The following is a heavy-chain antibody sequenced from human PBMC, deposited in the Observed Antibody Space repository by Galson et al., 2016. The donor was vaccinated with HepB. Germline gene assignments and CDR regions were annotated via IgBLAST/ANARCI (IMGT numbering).Heavy chain of an antibody. CDR2: TIPMFGTI. J-gene: IGHJ2*01. CDR1: GGTFGNKA. CDR3: ARSNTTVTGGVFDL. Sequence: SVKVSCKASGGTFGNKAVSWLRQAPGQGLEWMGGTIPMFGTINYAQKFQDRITISADDHTSTVYMDVGSLRSEDTAIYYCARSNTTVTGGVFDLWGRGTLVTVSS. V-gene: IGHV1-69*13. D-gene: IGHD4-17*01.